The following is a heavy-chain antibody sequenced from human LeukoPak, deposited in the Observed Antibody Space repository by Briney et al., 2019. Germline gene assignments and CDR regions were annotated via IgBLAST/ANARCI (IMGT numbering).Heavy chain of an antibody. Sequence: GGSLRLSCAASGFMFSTNDMSWVRQAPGKGLEWVSAISGSGDGTTYDDSVKGRFTISRDNSKNTLYLQMNSLRAEDTAVYYCAEAVGQWSFDLWGRGALVTVSS. CDR3: AEAVGQWSFDL. CDR1: GFMFSTND. V-gene: IGHV3-23*01. CDR2: ISGSGDGT. J-gene: IGHJ2*01.